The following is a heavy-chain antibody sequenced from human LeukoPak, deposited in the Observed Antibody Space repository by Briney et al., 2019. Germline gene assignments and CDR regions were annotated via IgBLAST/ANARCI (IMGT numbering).Heavy chain of an antibody. CDR3: ARDFLLQSEGLFDY. J-gene: IGHJ4*02. D-gene: IGHD4-11*01. CDR1: GFTFSSYG. Sequence: PGGSLRLSCAASGFTFSSYGMHWVRQAPGKGLEWVAVIWNDGSQKYYADSVKGRFTISRDNSKNTLYLQMNSLRAEDTAVYYCARDFLLQSEGLFDYWGQGTLVTVSS. CDR2: IWNDGSQK. V-gene: IGHV3-33*01.